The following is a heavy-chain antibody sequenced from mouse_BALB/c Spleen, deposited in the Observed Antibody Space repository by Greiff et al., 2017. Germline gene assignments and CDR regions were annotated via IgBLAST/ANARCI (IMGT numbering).Heavy chain of an antibody. V-gene: IGHV1-4*02. Sequence: QVQLQQSAAELVRPGASVKMSCKASGYTFTSYTMHWVKQRPGQGLEWIGYINPSGGYTEYNQKFKDKTTLTADKSSSTAYMQLSSLTSEDSAVYYCARYYEDDSAWLAYWGQGTLVTVSA. J-gene: IGHJ3*01. CDR2: INPSGGYT. CDR3: ARYYEDDSAWLAY. CDR1: GYTFTSYT. D-gene: IGHD2-4*01.